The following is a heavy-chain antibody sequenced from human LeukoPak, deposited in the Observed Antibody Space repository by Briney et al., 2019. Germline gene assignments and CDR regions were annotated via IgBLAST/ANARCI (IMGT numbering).Heavy chain of an antibody. Sequence: SETLSLTCAVYGGSFSGYYWSWIRQPPGRGLEWIGEINHSGGTNYNPSLKSRVIISVDTSKNQFSLKLSSVTAADTAVYYCARVGDSGGFDPWGQGTLVTVSS. CDR2: INHSGGT. V-gene: IGHV4-34*01. J-gene: IGHJ5*02. D-gene: IGHD2-21*01. CDR1: GGSFSGYY. CDR3: ARVGDSGGFDP.